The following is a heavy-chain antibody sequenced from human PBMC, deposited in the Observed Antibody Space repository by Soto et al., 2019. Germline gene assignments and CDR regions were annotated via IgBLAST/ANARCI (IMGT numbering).Heavy chain of an antibody. V-gene: IGHV4-4*02. D-gene: IGHD6-25*01. CDR3: PSVGRYGCRSGCLSWYLDL. CDR1: SGSISTNNW. CDR2: IHHSWTT. J-gene: IGHJ2*01. Sequence: QVQLQESGPGLVKPSGTLSLTCAVSSGSISTNNWWSWVRQPPGKGLEWIGEIHHSWTTNYNPSRKLGITMSEVRSKNHCSQKCNPATSANRAVYYCPSVGRYGCRSGCLSWYLDLWVRSTLVSVSS.